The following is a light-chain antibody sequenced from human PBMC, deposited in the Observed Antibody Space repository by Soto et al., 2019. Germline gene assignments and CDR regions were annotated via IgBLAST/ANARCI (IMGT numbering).Light chain of an antibody. V-gene: IGKV3-15*01. CDR2: GAS. CDR1: QSVSSN. CDR3: QQYNKWPLIT. Sequence: EIVMTQSPATLSVSPGERATLSCRASQSVSSNLAWYQQKPGQAPRLLIYGASSRATGIPVRFSGSGSGTEFTLTISSLQSEDFAVYYCQQYNKWPLITFGQGTRLEIK. J-gene: IGKJ5*01.